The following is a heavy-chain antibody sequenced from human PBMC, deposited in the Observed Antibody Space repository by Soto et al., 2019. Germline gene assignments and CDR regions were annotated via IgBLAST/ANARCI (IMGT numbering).Heavy chain of an antibody. D-gene: IGHD5-12*01. Sequence: PGGSLRLSCAASGFTVNTNYISWVRQAPGKGLEWLSVTYSGGITYYADSVKGKFTISRDNSKNTVYLQMNSLTVEDTALYYCARGRLGVATDVFDVWGQGTMVTVSS. CDR2: TYSGGIT. J-gene: IGHJ3*01. V-gene: IGHV3-66*01. CDR3: ARGRLGVATDVFDV. CDR1: GFTVNTNY.